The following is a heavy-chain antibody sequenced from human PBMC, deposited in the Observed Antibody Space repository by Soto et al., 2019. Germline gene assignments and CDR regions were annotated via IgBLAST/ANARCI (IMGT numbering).Heavy chain of an antibody. D-gene: IGHD2-21*01. CDR2: THPTGNS. CDR3: ARVRAGCRRASCFLDD. CDR1: GDSVSSNNW. V-gene: IGHV4-4*02. J-gene: IGHJ4*02. Sequence: QVQLQASGPGLVKPSGTLSLTCTVSGDSVSSNNWWNWVRQSPGKGLDWIGETHPTGNSNYHPSRKSRVTISVDTSKNPFSLILTSVTAADTAVYFCARVRAGCRRASCFLDDWGRGTLVTVSS.